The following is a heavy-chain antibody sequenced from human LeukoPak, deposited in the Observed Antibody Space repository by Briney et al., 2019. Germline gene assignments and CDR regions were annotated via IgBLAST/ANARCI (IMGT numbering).Heavy chain of an antibody. J-gene: IGHJ5*02. Sequence: GGSLRLSCAASGITVSSNYMSWVRQAPGKGLEWVSVIYSGGSTYYADSVKGRFTISRDNSKNTLYLQMNSLRAEDTAVYYCARESRDGYGMFDPWGQGTLVTVSS. CDR1: GITVSSNY. CDR2: IYSGGST. D-gene: IGHD5-24*01. CDR3: ARESRDGYGMFDP. V-gene: IGHV3-66*01.